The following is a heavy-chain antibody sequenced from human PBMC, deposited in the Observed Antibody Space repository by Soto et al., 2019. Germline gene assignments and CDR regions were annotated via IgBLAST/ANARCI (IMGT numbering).Heavy chain of an antibody. CDR2: ISAYNGNT. Sequence: ASVKVSCKSSGYTFTIYAIHCVRQAPGQRLEWMGWISAYNGNTNYAQKLQGRVTMTTDTSTSTAYMELRSLRSDDTAVYYCARDRGSYELDYWGQGTLVTVSS. V-gene: IGHV1-18*01. J-gene: IGHJ4*02. CDR1: GYTFTIYA. CDR3: ARDRGSYELDY. D-gene: IGHD1-26*01.